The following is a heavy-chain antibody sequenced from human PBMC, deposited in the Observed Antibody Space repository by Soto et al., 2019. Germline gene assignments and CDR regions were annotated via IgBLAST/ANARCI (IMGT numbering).Heavy chain of an antibody. V-gene: IGHV3-23*01. D-gene: IGHD2-2*01. Sequence: GSLRLSCAAPGFTFRSYAMSWVRQAPGKGLEWVSAIGGSSGSTDYADSVKGRFTISRDNSKNTLFLQMNSLRAEDTAVYYCAKDRSSTSCYAFDYWGQGTLVTVSS. CDR1: GFTFRSYA. CDR3: AKDRSSTSCYAFDY. J-gene: IGHJ4*02. CDR2: IGGSSGST.